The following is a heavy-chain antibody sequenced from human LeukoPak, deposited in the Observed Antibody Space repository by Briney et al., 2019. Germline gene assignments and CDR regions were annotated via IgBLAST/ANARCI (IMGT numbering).Heavy chain of an antibody. CDR3: ARVRSGYDSLDY. D-gene: IGHD5-12*01. V-gene: IGHV3-23*01. CDR1: GFTFSSYA. J-gene: IGHJ4*02. CDR2: ISGSGGST. Sequence: GGSLRLSCAASGFTFSSYAMSWVRQAPGKGLEWVSAISGSGGSTYYADSVKGRFTISRDNAKNSLYLQMNSLRAEDTAVYYCARVRSGYDSLDYWGQGALVTVSS.